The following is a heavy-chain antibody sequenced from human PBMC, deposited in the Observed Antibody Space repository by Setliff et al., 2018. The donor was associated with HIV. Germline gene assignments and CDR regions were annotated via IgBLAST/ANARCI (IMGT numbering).Heavy chain of an antibody. J-gene: IGHJ3*02. V-gene: IGHV1-2*04. D-gene: IGHD3-10*01. CDR2: INPYSGGT. CDR3: VREVRAAYKGPLWFGQSDPRPDTFDI. CDR1: GYTFTAYY. Sequence: GGSVKVSCKASGYTFTAYYIHWVRQAPGQGLEWMGWINPYSGGTNYAQNFQGWVTMTRDTSITTAYMELSRLTSDDTALYFCVREVRAAYKGPLWFGQSDPRPDTFDIWGQGTMVT.